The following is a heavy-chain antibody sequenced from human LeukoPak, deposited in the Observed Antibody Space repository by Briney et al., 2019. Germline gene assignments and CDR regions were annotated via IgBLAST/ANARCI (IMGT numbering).Heavy chain of an antibody. D-gene: IGHD4-23*01. Sequence: SETLSLTCIVSGGSISSISSNNYHWGWIRQPPGKGLEGIGSIYYSGSTYYNPSLKSRVTISVDTSKNQFSLKLSSVTAADTALYYCAREMGVVTAHGIDVWGQGTTVTVSS. J-gene: IGHJ6*02. CDR2: IYYSGST. V-gene: IGHV4-39*02. CDR3: AREMGVVTAHGIDV. CDR1: GGSISSISSNNYH.